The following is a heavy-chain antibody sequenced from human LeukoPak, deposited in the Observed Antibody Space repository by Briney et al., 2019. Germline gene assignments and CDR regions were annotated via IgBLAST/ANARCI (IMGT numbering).Heavy chain of an antibody. CDR2: ISGSGGST. J-gene: IGHJ6*03. CDR1: GFTFSSYA. V-gene: IGHV3-23*01. Sequence: PGGSLRLSCAASGFTFSSYAMSRVRQAPGEGLEWVSAISGSGGSTYYADSVKGQFNISRDNSKHTLYLQMNSLRAEDTAVYYCAKASRRIAAAGTVRYYYYMDVWGKGTTVTVSS. CDR3: AKASRRIAAAGTVRYYYYMDV. D-gene: IGHD6-13*01.